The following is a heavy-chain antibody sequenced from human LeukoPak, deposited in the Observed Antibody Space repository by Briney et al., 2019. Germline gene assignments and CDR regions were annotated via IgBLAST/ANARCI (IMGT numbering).Heavy chain of an antibody. Sequence: ASVKVSCKASGYTFTSYYMHWVRQAPGQGLEWMGIINPSGGSTSYAQKFQDRVTMTRDTSISTAYMELSWLRSDDTAVYYCAREWEPTASFFDYWGQGALVTVSS. D-gene: IGHD1-26*01. V-gene: IGHV1-46*01. CDR2: INPSGGST. CDR1: GYTFTSYY. J-gene: IGHJ4*02. CDR3: AREWEPTASFFDY.